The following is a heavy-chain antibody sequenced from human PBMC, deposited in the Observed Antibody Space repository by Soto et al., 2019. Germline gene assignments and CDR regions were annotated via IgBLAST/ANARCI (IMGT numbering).Heavy chain of an antibody. J-gene: IGHJ6*02. CDR3: VGEPKGGAYDMDV. V-gene: IGHV3-33*01. CDR2: IWSDGSRQ. D-gene: IGHD3-16*01. CDR1: RLTFSIYD. Sequence: QVQVVESGGGVVQPGTSLRLSCAASRLTFSIYDMHWVRQAPGKGLEWVALIWSDGSRQYYGDSVKGRFTISRDNSKSTLYLQMNSLRVEDTAVYYCVGEPKGGAYDMDVWGQGTTVTVSS.